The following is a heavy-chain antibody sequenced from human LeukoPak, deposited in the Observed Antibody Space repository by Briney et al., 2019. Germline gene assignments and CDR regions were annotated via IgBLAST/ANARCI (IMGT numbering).Heavy chain of an antibody. D-gene: IGHD2-15*01. CDR3: ARVLSAVVAATRGYYYYMDV. J-gene: IGHJ6*03. CDR2: ISGSGDKS. Sequence: GGSLRLSCGASGFTFNLYGMSWVRQAPGKGLEWVSSISGSGDKSDHADSVKGRFTISRDNSKNTLYLQMNSLRAEDTALYYCARVLSAVVAATRGYYYYMDVWGKGTTVTVSS. CDR1: GFTFNLYG. V-gene: IGHV3-23*01.